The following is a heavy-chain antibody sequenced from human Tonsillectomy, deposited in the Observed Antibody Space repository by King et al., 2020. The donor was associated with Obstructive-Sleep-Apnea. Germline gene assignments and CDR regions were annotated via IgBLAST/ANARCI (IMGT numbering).Heavy chain of an antibody. CDR3: ARDSYYDTSGYQYYFDN. Sequence: QLVQSGSELKKPGASVMISCKASGYTFTSYAMNWVRQAPGQGLEWMGWINTNTGNPTYVQGFTGRFVFSLDTSVSTAYLQISSLKAEDTAVYYCARDSYYDTSGYQYYFDNWGQGTLVTVSS. CDR1: GYTFTSYA. D-gene: IGHD3-22*01. V-gene: IGHV7-4-1*02. J-gene: IGHJ4*02. CDR2: INTNTGNP.